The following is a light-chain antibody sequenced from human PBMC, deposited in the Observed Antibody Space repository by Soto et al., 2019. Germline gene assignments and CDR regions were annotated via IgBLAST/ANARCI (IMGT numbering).Light chain of an antibody. CDR2: GES. Sequence: EIVLTQSPGTLSLSPGERATLSCRASQSVISTYLAWYQQKPGQAPRLLIYGESSRATGITDRFSGSGSATDFALTISTQEPEDFAVYYCQQYRDSPRTFGQWTKVEIK. J-gene: IGKJ1*01. CDR3: QQYRDSPRT. V-gene: IGKV3-20*01. CDR1: QSVISTY.